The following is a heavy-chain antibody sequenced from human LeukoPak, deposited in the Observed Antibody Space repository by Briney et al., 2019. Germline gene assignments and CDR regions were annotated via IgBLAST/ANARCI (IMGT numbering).Heavy chain of an antibody. V-gene: IGHV3-30-3*01. Sequence: PGRSLRLSCAASGFTFSSYAMHWVRQAPGKGLEWVAVISYDGSNKYYADSVKSRFTISRDNSKNTLYLQMNSLRAEDTAVYYCASKEGSLRNPWGQGTLVTVSS. J-gene: IGHJ5*02. CDR2: ISYDGSNK. CDR1: GFTFSSYA. CDR3: ASKEGSLRNP.